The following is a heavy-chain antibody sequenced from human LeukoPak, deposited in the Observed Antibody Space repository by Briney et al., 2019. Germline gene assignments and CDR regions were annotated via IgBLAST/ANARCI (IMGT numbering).Heavy chain of an antibody. Sequence: PGRSLRLSCAASGFTFSSYAMHWVRQAPGKGLEWVSYISSSGSTIYYADSVKGRFTISRDNAKNSLYLQMNSLRAEDTAVYYCARDQITAMVYYYFDYWGQGTLVTVSS. CDR2: ISSSGSTI. CDR1: GFTFSSYA. D-gene: IGHD5-18*01. V-gene: IGHV3-48*03. J-gene: IGHJ4*02. CDR3: ARDQITAMVYYYFDY.